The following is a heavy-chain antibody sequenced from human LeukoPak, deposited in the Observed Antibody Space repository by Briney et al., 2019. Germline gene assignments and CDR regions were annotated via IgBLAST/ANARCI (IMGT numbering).Heavy chain of an antibody. V-gene: IGHV1-2*02. CDR1: GYTFPDYY. CDR2: INPNSGDT. D-gene: IGHD1-1*01. Sequence: ASVKVSCKASGYTFPDYYIYWVRLAPGQGPEWMGWINPNSGDTTYAQTFQGRVTMTRDTSITTVYMDLSSLRFDDSAVYYCARARAYNWKVLDYWGQGTLVTVSS. CDR3: ARARAYNWKVLDY. J-gene: IGHJ4*02.